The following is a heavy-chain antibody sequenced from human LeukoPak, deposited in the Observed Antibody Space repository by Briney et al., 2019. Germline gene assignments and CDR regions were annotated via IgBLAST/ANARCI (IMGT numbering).Heavy chain of an antibody. V-gene: IGHV1-69*13. D-gene: IGHD3-9*01. Sequence: ASVKVSCKASGGTFSSYAISWVRQAPGQGLEWMGGIIPIFGTANYAQRFQGRVTITADESTRTAYMELSSLRSEDTAVYYCARDSPDILTGYYNLGYWGQGTLVTVSS. CDR1: GGTFSSYA. CDR2: IIPIFGTA. CDR3: ARDSPDILTGYYNLGY. J-gene: IGHJ4*02.